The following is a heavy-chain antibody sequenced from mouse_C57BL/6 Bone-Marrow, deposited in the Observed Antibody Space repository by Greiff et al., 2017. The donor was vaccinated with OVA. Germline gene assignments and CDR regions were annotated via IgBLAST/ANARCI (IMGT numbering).Heavy chain of an antibody. Sequence: VQLQQSGPELVKPGASVKIPCKASGYTFTDYNMDWVKQSHGKSLEWIGDIYPNNGGTIYNQKFKGKATLTVDKSSSTAYMELRSLTSEDTAVYYCAIHYYGSWYFDVWGKGTTVTVSS. J-gene: IGHJ1*03. CDR1: GYTFTDYN. CDR3: AIHYYGSWYFDV. D-gene: IGHD1-1*01. V-gene: IGHV1-18*01. CDR2: IYPNNGGT.